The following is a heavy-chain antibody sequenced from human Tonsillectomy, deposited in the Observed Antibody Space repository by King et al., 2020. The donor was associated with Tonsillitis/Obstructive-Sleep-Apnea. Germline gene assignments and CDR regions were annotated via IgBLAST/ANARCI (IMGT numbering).Heavy chain of an antibody. D-gene: IGHD2-2*01. CDR1: GYTFTSYA. Sequence: VQLVQSGAEVKKPGASVKVSCKASGYTFTSYAMHWVRQAPGQRLEWMGWINAGNGNTKYSQKFQGRVTITRDTTAGTAYMELSSLRSEDTAVYYCARDRSNSCLIDFWGQGTLVTVSS. CDR2: INAGNGNT. CDR3: ARDRSNSCLIDF. J-gene: IGHJ4*02. V-gene: IGHV1-3*01.